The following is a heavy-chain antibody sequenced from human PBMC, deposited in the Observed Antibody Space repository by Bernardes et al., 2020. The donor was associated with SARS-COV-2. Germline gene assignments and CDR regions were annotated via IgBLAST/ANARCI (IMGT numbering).Heavy chain of an antibody. D-gene: IGHD3-3*01. CDR3: ARGIEAIFGVVITQYYFDY. V-gene: IGHV4-38-2*01. Sequence: SETLSLTCAVSGYSISSGYYWGCILQPPGKGLEWIGSIYHSGSTYYNPSLKSRVTISVDTSKNQFSLKLSSVTAADTAVYYCARGIEAIFGVVITQYYFDYWGQGTLVTVSS. J-gene: IGHJ4*02. CDR2: IYHSGST. CDR1: GYSISSGYY.